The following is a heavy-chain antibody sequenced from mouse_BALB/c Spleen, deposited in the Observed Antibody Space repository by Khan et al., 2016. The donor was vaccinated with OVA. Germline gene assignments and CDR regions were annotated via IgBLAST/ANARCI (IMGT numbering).Heavy chain of an antibody. CDR1: GFTFSSYS. V-gene: IGHV5-6*01. CDR3: ASHLTGSFAY. Sequence: EVELVESGGDLVEPGGSLKLSCAASGFTFSSYSMSWVRQTPDKRLEWVATISSGGDYTYYPDIVKGRFTIYSNNAKNTLYLQMSSLKSEDTAMYYCASHLTGSFAYWGQGTLVAVSA. CDR2: ISSGGDYT. J-gene: IGHJ3*01. D-gene: IGHD4-1*01.